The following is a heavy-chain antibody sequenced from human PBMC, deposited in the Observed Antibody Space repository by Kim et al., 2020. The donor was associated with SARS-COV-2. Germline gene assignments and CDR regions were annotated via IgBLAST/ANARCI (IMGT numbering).Heavy chain of an antibody. V-gene: IGHV3-21*06. J-gene: IGHJ4*02. CDR3: AKVGAGNQYGSGSYDC. CDR1: GFTFSSYN. D-gene: IGHD3-10*01. CDR2: ISSNGGYK. Sequence: GGSLRLSCTASGFTFSSYNMNWVRQAPGKGLEWVSAISSNGGYKNYADSVRGRFTISRDNAENSVYLEMDSLRTEDTAIYYCAKVGAGNQYGSGSYDCWGQGTLVTVSS.